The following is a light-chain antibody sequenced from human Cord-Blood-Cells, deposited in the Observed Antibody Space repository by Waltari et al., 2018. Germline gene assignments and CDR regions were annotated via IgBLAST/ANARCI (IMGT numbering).Light chain of an antibody. J-gene: IGLJ1*01. V-gene: IGLV1-40*01. CDR1: SSYIGAGYD. CDR3: QSYDSSLSGYV. Sequence: QSVLTQPPSVSAAPAQRVTIACTASSSYIGAGYDLPWYQQLPGTAPKLLIYGNSNRPSGVPDRFSGSKSGTSASLAITGLQAEDEADYYCQSYDSSLSGYVFGTGTKVTVL. CDR2: GNS.